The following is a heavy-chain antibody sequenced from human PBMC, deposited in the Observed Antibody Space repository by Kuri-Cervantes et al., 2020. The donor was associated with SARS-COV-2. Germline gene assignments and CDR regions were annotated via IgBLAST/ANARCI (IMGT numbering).Heavy chain of an antibody. J-gene: IGHJ5*02. D-gene: IGHD3-3*01. V-gene: IGHV4-61*08. CDR3: ARALPITIFGVVTPYSWFDP. CDR1: GGSVSSDDYY. CDR2: LYSSAYT. Sequence: SETLSLTCTVSGGSVSSDDYYWIWIRQSPGRALEWIGHLYSSAYTNYNPSLKSRVTISVDTSKNQFSLKLSSVTAADTAVYYCARALPITIFGVVTPYSWFDPWGQGTLVTVSS.